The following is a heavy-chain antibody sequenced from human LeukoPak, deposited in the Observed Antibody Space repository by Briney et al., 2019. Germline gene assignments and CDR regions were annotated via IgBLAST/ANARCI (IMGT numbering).Heavy chain of an antibody. CDR3: AKDINDFWSGPEDY. V-gene: IGHV3-23*01. Sequence: GGSLRLSCAASGFTFSSYAMSWVRQAPGKGLEWVSAISGSGGSTYYADSVKGRFTISRDNSKNTLYLQMNSLRAEDTALYYCAKDINDFWSGPEDYWGQGTLVTVSS. D-gene: IGHD3-3*01. CDR1: GFTFSSYA. J-gene: IGHJ4*02. CDR2: ISGSGGST.